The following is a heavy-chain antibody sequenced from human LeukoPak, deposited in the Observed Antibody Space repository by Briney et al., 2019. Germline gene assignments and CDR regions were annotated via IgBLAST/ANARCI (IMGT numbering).Heavy chain of an antibody. CDR1: GGSISSYY. J-gene: IGHJ5*02. D-gene: IGHD6-13*01. V-gene: IGHV4-4*07. CDR2: IYTSGRT. Sequence: SETLSLTCTVSGGSISSYYWSWIRQPAGKGLEWIGRIYTSGRTNYNPSLKSRVTMSVDTSKNQFSLKLSSVTAADTAVYYCARGIAAAGTLNWFDPWGQGTLVTVSS. CDR3: ARGIAAAGTLNWFDP.